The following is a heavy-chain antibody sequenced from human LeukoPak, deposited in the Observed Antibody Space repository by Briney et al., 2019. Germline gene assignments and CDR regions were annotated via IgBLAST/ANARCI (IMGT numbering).Heavy chain of an antibody. CDR2: ISSSGSTI. Sequence: GGSLRLSXAASGFTFSSYEMNWVRQAPGKGVEWVSCISSSGSTIYYADSVKGRFTISRDNAKNSLYLQMNSLRAEDTAVYYCARAVAASLFGIWGQGTMVTVSS. J-gene: IGHJ3*02. V-gene: IGHV3-48*03. D-gene: IGHD6-25*01. CDR3: ARAVAASLFGI. CDR1: GFTFSSYE.